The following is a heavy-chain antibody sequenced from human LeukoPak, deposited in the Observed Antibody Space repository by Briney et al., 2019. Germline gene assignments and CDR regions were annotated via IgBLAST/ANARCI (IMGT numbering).Heavy chain of an antibody. CDR2: IYSGGST. V-gene: IGHV3-53*01. Sequence: GGSLRLSCAASRFTVSSNYMSWVRQAPGKGLEWVSVIYSGGSTYYADSVKGRFTISRDNSKNTLYLQMNSLRAEDTAVYYCASIHPGDRGGDYWGQGTPVTVSS. CDR3: ASIHPGDRGGDY. D-gene: IGHD7-27*01. J-gene: IGHJ4*02. CDR1: RFTVSSNY.